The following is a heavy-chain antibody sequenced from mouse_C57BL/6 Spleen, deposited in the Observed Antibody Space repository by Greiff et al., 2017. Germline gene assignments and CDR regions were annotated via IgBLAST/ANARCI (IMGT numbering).Heavy chain of an antibody. D-gene: IGHD1-1*01. CDR1: GYTFTSYT. J-gene: IGHJ3*01. V-gene: IGHV1-4*01. CDR2: INPSSGYT. Sequence: QVQLQQSGAELARPGASVKMSCKASGYTFTSYTMHWVKQRPGQGLEWIGYINPSSGYTKYNQKFKDKATLTADKSSSTAYMQLSSLTSEDSAVYYCARISYYGSIPFAYWGQGTLVTVSA. CDR3: ARISYYGSIPFAY.